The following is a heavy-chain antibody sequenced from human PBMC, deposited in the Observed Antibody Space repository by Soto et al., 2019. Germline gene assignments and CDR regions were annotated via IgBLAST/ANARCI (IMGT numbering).Heavy chain of an antibody. V-gene: IGHV1-46*01. CDR1: GYTFTSYY. Sequence: QVQLVQSGAEVKKPGASVKVSCKASGYTFTSYYMHWVRQAPGQGLEWMGIINPSGGSTSYAQKFQGRVTMTRDTSTSTVYMELSNLRSEDTAVYYCARDRIAAAGAGWFDPWGQGTLVTVSS. J-gene: IGHJ5*02. CDR2: INPSGGST. D-gene: IGHD6-13*01. CDR3: ARDRIAAAGAGWFDP.